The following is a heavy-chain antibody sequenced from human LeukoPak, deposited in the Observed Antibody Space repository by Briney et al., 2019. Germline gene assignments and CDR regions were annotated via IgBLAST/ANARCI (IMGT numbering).Heavy chain of an antibody. V-gene: IGHV3-21*01. J-gene: IGHJ5*02. CDR1: GFTFSSYS. CDR3: ARGGYCSSTSCYFWFDP. D-gene: IGHD2-2*01. CDR2: ISSSSSYI. Sequence: GGSLRLSCAASGFTFSSYSMNWARQAPGKGLEWVSSISSSSSYIYYADSVKGRFTISRDNAKNSLYLQMNSLRAEDTAVYYCARGGYCSSTSCYFWFDPWGQGTLVTVSS.